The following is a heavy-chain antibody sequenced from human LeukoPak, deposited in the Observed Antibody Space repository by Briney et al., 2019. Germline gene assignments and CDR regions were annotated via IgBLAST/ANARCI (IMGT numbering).Heavy chain of an antibody. Sequence: PSETLSLTCTVSGGSISSGSYYWSWIRQPAGKGLEWIGRIYTSGSTNYNPSLKSRVTISVDTSKNQFSLKLSSVTAADTAVYYCARRGPVYCSGGSCYEGYFDYWGQGTLVTVSS. CDR3: ARRGPVYCSGGSCYEGYFDY. CDR1: GGSISSGSYY. V-gene: IGHV4-61*02. J-gene: IGHJ4*02. CDR2: IYTSGST. D-gene: IGHD2-15*01.